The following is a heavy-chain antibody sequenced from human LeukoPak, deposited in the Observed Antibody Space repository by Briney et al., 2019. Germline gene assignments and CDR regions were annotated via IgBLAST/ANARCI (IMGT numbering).Heavy chain of an antibody. J-gene: IGHJ4*02. CDR1: GYIFTRYG. V-gene: IGHV7-4-1*02. CDR3: VKDYEVLVVAGFGD. D-gene: IGHD6-19*01. Sequence: GVSVKVSCKTSGYIFTRYGMNWVRQAPGQGLEWMGWINTNTGNPTYAQGFTGRFVFSVDTSVSTAYLEISDLKAEDTAIYYCVKDYEVLVVAGFGDWGQGTLVTVSS. CDR2: INTNTGNP.